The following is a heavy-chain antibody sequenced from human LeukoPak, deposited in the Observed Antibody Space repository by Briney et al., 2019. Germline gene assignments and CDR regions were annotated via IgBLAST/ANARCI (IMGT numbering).Heavy chain of an antibody. D-gene: IGHD4-17*01. J-gene: IGHJ3*02. V-gene: IGHV3-23*01. Sequence: PGGSLRLSCAPSKVTINIYAMTWVRQAPGKGLEWVSSITVNSGGTDHADSVKGRFTISRDNSKNTLYLQMNSLRAEDTAVYYCAKDPNGDYVGAFDSWDQGTMVTVSS. CDR3: AKDPNGDYVGAFDS. CDR1: KVTINIYA. CDR2: ITVNSGGT.